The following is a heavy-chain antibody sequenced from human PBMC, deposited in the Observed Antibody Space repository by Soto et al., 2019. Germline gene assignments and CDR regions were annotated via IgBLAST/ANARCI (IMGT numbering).Heavy chain of an antibody. D-gene: IGHD5-12*01. Sequence: PSETLSLTCAVYGGSFSGYYWSWIRQPPGKGLEWIGEINHSGSTNYNPSLKSRVTISVDTSKNQFSLKLSSVTAADTAVYYCARGPFSWWLRLPNGFDPWGQETLFTVPS. CDR3: ARGPFSWWLRLPNGFDP. CDR1: GGSFSGYY. CDR2: INHSGST. J-gene: IGHJ5*02. V-gene: IGHV4-34*01.